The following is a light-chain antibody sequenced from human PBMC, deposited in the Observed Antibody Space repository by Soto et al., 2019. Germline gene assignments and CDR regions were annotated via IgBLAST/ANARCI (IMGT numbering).Light chain of an antibody. CDR2: KAS. Sequence: DIHMTQSPSTLSGAIGARVTITFRASQTISSWLAWYQQKPGKAPKLLIYKASTLKSGVPSRFSGSGSGTEFTLTISSLQPDDFATYYCQHYNSYSEAFGQGSMV. J-gene: IGKJ1*01. V-gene: IGKV1-5*03. CDR1: QTISSW. CDR3: QHYNSYSEA.